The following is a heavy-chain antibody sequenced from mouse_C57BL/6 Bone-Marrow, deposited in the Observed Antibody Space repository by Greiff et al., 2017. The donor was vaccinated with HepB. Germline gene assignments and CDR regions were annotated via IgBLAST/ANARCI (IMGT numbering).Heavy chain of an antibody. J-gene: IGHJ1*03. Sequence: EVHLVESGGGLVKPGGSLKLSCAASGFTFSDYGMHWVRQAPEKGLEWVAYISSGSSTIYDADTVKGRFTISRDNAKNTLFLQMTSLRSEDTAMYYCARSVVATRYFDVWGTGTTVTVSS. V-gene: IGHV5-17*01. D-gene: IGHD1-1*01. CDR1: GFTFSDYG. CDR3: ARSVVATRYFDV. CDR2: ISSGSSTI.